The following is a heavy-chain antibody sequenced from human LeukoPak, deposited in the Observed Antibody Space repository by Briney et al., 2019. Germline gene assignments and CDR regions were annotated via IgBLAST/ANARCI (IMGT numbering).Heavy chain of an antibody. D-gene: IGHD4-17*01. CDR2: ISSSSSYI. Sequence: TGGSLRLSCAASGFTFSSYSMNWVRQAPGKGLEWVSSISSSSSYIYYADSVKGRFTISRDNAKNSLYLQMNSLRAEDTAVYYCARDYTVTTLSIRYYGMDVWGQGTTVTVSS. CDR1: GFTFSSYS. J-gene: IGHJ6*02. V-gene: IGHV3-21*01. CDR3: ARDYTVTTLSIRYYGMDV.